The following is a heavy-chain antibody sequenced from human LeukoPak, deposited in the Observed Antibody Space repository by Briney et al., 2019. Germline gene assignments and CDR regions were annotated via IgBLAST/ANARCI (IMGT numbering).Heavy chain of an antibody. CDR2: ISSSSSTI. V-gene: IGHV3-48*01. J-gene: IGHJ3*02. Sequence: GGSLRLSCAASGFSFDDYGMSWVRQAPGKELEWVSYISSSSSTIYYADSVKGRFTISRDNAKNSLYLQMNSLRAEDTAVYYCARGYYDSSGIDAFDIWGQGTMVTVSS. CDR1: GFSFDDYG. D-gene: IGHD3-22*01. CDR3: ARGYYDSSGIDAFDI.